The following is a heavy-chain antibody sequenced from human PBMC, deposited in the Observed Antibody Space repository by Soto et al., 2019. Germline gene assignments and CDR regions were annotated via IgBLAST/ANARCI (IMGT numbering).Heavy chain of an antibody. Sequence: PSETLSLTCTVSDGSISTSSYYWGWIRQSPGKGLEWIGTIFYTGHTYYNPSLKSRVTLSVDTSKNQLSLNLTSVTAADTAVYYCARETSSWYVVFDYWGQGTQVTV. D-gene: IGHD6-13*01. CDR2: IFYTGHT. CDR3: ARETSSWYVVFDY. J-gene: IGHJ4*02. V-gene: IGHV4-39*02. CDR1: DGSISTSSYY.